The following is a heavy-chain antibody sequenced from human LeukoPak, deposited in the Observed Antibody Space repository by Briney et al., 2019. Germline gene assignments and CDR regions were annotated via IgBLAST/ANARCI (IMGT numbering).Heavy chain of an antibody. V-gene: IGHV1-24*01. D-gene: IGHD3-22*01. Sequence: GASVKVSCRASGYTFTGYYMHWVRQAPGKGLEWMGGFDPEDGETIYAQKFQGRVTMTEDTSTDTAYMELSSLRSEDTAVYYCATDLRDDSSGYYSPDFDYWGQGTLVTVSS. CDR3: ATDLRDDSSGYYSPDFDY. CDR1: GYTFTGYY. J-gene: IGHJ4*02. CDR2: FDPEDGET.